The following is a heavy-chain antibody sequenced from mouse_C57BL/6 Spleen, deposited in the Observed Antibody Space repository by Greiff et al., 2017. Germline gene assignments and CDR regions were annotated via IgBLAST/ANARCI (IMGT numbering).Heavy chain of an antibody. J-gene: IGHJ1*03. V-gene: IGHV5-6*01. Sequence: EVQLVESGGDLVKPGGSLKLSCAASGFTFSSYGMSWVRQTPDKRLEWVATISSGGSYTYYPDSVKGRFTISRDNAKNTLYLQMSSLKSEDTAMYYCARHFTTVVATDWYFDVWGTGTTVTVSS. CDR3: ARHFTTVVATDWYFDV. CDR1: GFTFSSYG. CDR2: ISSGGSYT. D-gene: IGHD1-1*01.